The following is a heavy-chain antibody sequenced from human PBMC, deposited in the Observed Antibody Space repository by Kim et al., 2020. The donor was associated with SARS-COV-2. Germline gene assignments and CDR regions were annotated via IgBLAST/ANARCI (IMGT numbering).Heavy chain of an antibody. J-gene: IGHJ4*02. Sequence: GGSLRLSCAASGFTFSTYTMSWVRQAPGKGLEWVSVISGSGGSTFYSDSVKGRFTISRDKSKNTLYLQMNRLRDEDTAVYYCAKMSRVSYCGGDCYSVFDHWGQGTLVTVSS. D-gene: IGHD2-21*02. CDR1: GFTFSTYT. CDR2: ISGSGGST. V-gene: IGHV3-23*01. CDR3: AKMSRVSYCGGDCYSVFDH.